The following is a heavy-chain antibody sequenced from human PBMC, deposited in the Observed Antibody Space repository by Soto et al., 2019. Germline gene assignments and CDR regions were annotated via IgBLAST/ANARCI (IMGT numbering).Heavy chain of an antibody. Sequence: PSETRSLSWTVTVDSISIIGCYWGWIRHPPGKGLDCIVSIYYSGITYNNPSLRSRVSMSIYTSKDHFSRKLKSVTAADTALYFCARQRTSVVTQAYFDVWGPGSLVTVSS. D-gene: IGHD2-21*02. V-gene: IGHV4-39*01. CDR2: IYYSGIT. J-gene: IGHJ4*02. CDR3: ARQRTSVVTQAYFDV. CDR1: VDSISIIGCY.